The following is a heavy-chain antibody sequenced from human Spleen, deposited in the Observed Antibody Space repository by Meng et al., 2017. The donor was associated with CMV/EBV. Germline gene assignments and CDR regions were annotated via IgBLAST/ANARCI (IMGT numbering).Heavy chain of an antibody. D-gene: IGHD6-6*01. J-gene: IGHJ4*02. CDR2: INPSGGST. V-gene: IGHV1-46*01. CDR3: ARGREQLVLDY. Sequence: ASVKVSCKASGGTFSSYAISWVRQAPGQGLEWMGIINPSGGSTSYAQKFQGRVTMTRDTSTSTVYMELSSLRSEDTAVYYCARGREQLVLDYWGQGTLVTVSS. CDR1: GGTFSSYA.